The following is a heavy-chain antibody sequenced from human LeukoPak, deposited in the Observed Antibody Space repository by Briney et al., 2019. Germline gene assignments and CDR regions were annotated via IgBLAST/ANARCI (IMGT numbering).Heavy chain of an antibody. CDR1: GFTVSASY. CDR3: ARDEYYYTSGLDY. D-gene: IGHD3-3*01. Sequence: GGSLSLSCVVTGFTVSASYMTWVRQAPGKGLEWVSVIYRDGRTDYADSVKGRFITSRDKAQNTIFLQMNRLRAEDTAVYYCARDEYYYTSGLDYWGQGTLVTVSS. CDR2: IYRDGRT. J-gene: IGHJ4*02. V-gene: IGHV3-53*01.